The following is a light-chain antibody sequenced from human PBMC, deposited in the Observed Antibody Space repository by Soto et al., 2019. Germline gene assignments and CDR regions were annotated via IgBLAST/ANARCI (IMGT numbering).Light chain of an antibody. V-gene: IGKV3-15*01. CDR2: GAS. CDR3: QQYNSWPRGT. CDR1: QGIGIT. J-gene: IGKJ3*01. Sequence: IVMTQSPATLSVSPGERVTLSCRASQGIGITLAWYQQKPGQTPRLLIYGASTRATGIPARFSGSGSGTEFTLTINSLQSEDSAVYYCQQYNSWPRGTFGPGTKVEIK.